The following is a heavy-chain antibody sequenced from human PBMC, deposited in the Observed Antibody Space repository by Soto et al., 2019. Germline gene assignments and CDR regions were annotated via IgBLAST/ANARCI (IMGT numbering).Heavy chain of an antibody. D-gene: IGHD3-3*01. CDR2: ISYDGSNK. V-gene: IGHV3-30-3*01. CDR3: ARVLKWSYYDFWSGYYSPVYYYYGMDV. J-gene: IGHJ6*02. Sequence: GGSLRLSCAASGFTFSSYAMHWVRQAPGKGLEWVAVISYDGSNKYYADSVKGRFTISRDNSKNTLYLQMNSLRAEDTAVYYCARVLKWSYYDFWSGYYSPVYYYYGMDVWGQGTTVTV. CDR1: GFTFSSYA.